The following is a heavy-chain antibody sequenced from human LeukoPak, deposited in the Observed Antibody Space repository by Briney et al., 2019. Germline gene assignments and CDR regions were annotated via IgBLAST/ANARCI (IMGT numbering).Heavy chain of an antibody. J-gene: IGHJ4*02. V-gene: IGHV3-30*02. CDR1: GFTFSSHG. CDR2: IRFDGSNK. CDR3: AKDREGENYFDY. Sequence: GGSLRLSCAASGFTFSSHGMHWVRQAPGKGLEWVAFIRFDGSNKYYADSVKGRFTISRDNSKTTLYLQMNSLRAEDTAVYYCAKDREGENYFDYWGQRTLVTVSS.